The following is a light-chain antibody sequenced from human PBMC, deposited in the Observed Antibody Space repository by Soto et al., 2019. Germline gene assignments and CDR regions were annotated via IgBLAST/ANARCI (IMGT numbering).Light chain of an antibody. CDR2: AAS. Sequence: DVQMTQFPSSLSASVGDSVTLTCRASQIIGHYLNWYQQRPGNAPTLLISAASSLKSGVPSRFSGSGSGTDFTLAISSLQPEDFATYYCQQTYSIPLTFGQGTKVEI. CDR3: QQTYSIPLT. V-gene: IGKV1-39*01. J-gene: IGKJ1*01. CDR1: QIIGHY.